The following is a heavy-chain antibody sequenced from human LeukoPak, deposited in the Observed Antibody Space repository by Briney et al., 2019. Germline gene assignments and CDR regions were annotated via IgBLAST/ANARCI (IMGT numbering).Heavy chain of an antibody. J-gene: IGHJ4*02. CDR1: GYTFTSYG. V-gene: IGHV1-18*01. CDR3: ARDPHLWSGYYILYYFDY. Sequence: ASVKVSCKASGYTFTSYGISWVRQAPGQGLEWMGWISAYNGNTNYAQKLQGRVTMTTDTSTSTAYMELRNLRSDDTAVYYCARDPHLWSGYYILYYFDYWGQGTLVTVSS. D-gene: IGHD3-3*02. CDR2: ISAYNGNT.